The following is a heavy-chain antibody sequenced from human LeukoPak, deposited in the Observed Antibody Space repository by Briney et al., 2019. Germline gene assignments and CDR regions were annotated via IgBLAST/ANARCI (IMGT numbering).Heavy chain of an antibody. CDR2: IYHSGST. J-gene: IGHJ4*02. Sequence: SETLSLTCSVSGGSVSSGSYYWSWIRQPPGKGLEWIAYIYHSGSTSYNPSLQSRVTISLDISQNQVSLRLSSVTAADTAVYYCASGRGFSGSWFDYRGQGILVTVSS. V-gene: IGHV4-61*01. CDR3: ASGRGFSGSWFDY. CDR1: GGSVSSGSYY. D-gene: IGHD6-13*01.